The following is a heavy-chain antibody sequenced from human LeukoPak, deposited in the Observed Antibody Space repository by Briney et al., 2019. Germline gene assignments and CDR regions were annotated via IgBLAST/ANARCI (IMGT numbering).Heavy chain of an antibody. J-gene: IGHJ5*02. CDR3: ARRMEWGSYRPSLWFDP. CDR2: IYYSGST. Sequence: SETLSLTCAVSGGSISGYYWSWIRQPPGKGLEWIGYIYYSGSTNYNPSLKSRVTISVDTSKNQFSLKLSSVAAAEPAGYYCARRMEWGSYRPSLWFDPWGQGTLVTVSS. D-gene: IGHD3-16*02. V-gene: IGHV4-59*08. CDR1: GGSISGYY.